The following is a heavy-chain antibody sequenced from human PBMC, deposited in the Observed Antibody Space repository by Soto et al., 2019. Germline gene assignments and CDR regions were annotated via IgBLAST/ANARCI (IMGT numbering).Heavy chain of an antibody. CDR3: ATDRWRALEVTFAY. J-gene: IGHJ4*02. CDR2: FEPEDGET. CDR1: GFTLTESS. D-gene: IGHD1-1*01. V-gene: IGHV1-24*01. Sequence: ASAEVSCKVSGFTLTESSMHWVRHSPGKGLEWMGGFEPEDGETIYAQKFQGRVTMSEDTSTDTAYMELSSLRSEDTAVYYCATDRWRALEVTFAYWGQGTLVTVSS.